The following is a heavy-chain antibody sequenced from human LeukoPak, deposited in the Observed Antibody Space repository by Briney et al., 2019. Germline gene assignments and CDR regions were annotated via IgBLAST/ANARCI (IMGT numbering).Heavy chain of an antibody. Sequence: GGSLRLSCTASGLTFSTSGFNWVRQARGKGLEGVASICPTGSDRYHADSIKGRFTISRDNANNFLYLQMNSLRAEDTAVYYCATETNGRHYDYWGQGTLLTVSS. CDR1: GLTFSTSG. J-gene: IGHJ4*02. CDR2: ICPTGSDR. CDR3: ATETNGRHYDY. V-gene: IGHV3-21*06. D-gene: IGHD1-14*01.